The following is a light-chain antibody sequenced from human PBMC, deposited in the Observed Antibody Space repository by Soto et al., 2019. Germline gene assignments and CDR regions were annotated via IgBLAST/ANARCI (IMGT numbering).Light chain of an antibody. CDR1: SGHSNYA. CDR3: QTWGSGIVV. V-gene: IGLV4-69*01. J-gene: IGLJ2*01. CDR2: LNSDGSH. Sequence: QLVLTQSPSASASLGASVKLTCTLSSGHSNYAVAWLQQQPEKGPRYLMKLNSDGSHRKGDGIPDRFSGSSSGAERYLTIASLQSGDEADYYCQTWGSGIVVFGGGTKLTVL.